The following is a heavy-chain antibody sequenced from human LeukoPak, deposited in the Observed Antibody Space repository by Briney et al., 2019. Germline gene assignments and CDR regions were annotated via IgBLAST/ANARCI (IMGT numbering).Heavy chain of an antibody. D-gene: IGHD6-19*01. V-gene: IGHV3-48*01. CDR3: AKDAAVALDY. Sequence: GGSLRLSCAASGFSFSDFSMNWVRQAPGKGLEWLSYISFSGRTTNYAYSVKGRFTISRDNARNSLFLQMTSLRAEDTAVYYCAKDAAVALDYWGQGTLVTVSS. CDR1: GFSFSDFS. CDR2: ISFSGRTT. J-gene: IGHJ4*02.